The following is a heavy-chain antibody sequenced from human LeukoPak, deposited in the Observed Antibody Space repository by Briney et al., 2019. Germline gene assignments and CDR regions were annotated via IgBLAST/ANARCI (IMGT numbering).Heavy chain of an antibody. Sequence: PWGSLRLSCAASGFTFSSYAMHWVRQAPGKGLEYVSAISSNGGSTYYANSVKGRFTISRDNSKNTLYLQMGSLRAEDMAVYYCARASPYYDYWGQGTLVTVSS. D-gene: IGHD3-22*01. J-gene: IGHJ4*02. CDR1: GFTFSSYA. V-gene: IGHV3-64*01. CDR3: ARASPYYDY. CDR2: ISSNGGST.